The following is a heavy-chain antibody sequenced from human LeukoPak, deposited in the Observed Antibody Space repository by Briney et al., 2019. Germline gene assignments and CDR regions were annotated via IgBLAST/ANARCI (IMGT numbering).Heavy chain of an antibody. J-gene: IGHJ6*02. V-gene: IGHV3-48*03. CDR2: ISSSGSTI. CDR3: ARVREGGSYPYNYYGLDV. D-gene: IGHD1-26*01. Sequence: GGSRRLSCAASGFTFSIYEMNWVRQAPGKGLEWVSYISSSGSTIYYADSVKGRFTISRDNAKNSLYLQMNSLRAEDTAVYYCARVREGGSYPYNYYGLDVWGQGTTVTVSS. CDR1: GFTFSIYE.